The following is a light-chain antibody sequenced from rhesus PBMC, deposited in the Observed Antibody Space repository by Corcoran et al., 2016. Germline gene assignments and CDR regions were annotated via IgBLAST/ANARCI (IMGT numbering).Light chain of an antibody. Sequence: DIQMTQSPSSLSASVGDTVTITCRASQGLSYYLAWYQQKPGKAPKPLISYASNLESGVPSRFSGSGYGTDFTLTISSLQPEEFATYYSQQHNSYPDSFGQGTKVEIK. V-gene: IGKV1S16*01. CDR2: YAS. J-gene: IGKJ2*01. CDR1: QGLSYY. CDR3: QQHNSYPDS.